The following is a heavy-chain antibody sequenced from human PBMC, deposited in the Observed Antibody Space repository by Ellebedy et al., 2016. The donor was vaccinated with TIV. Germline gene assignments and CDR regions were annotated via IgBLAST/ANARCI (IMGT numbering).Heavy chain of an antibody. CDR2: IYWDDDK. CDR3: AHRRIEMATIVGPFDY. CDR1: GFSLSTSGVG. D-gene: IGHD5-24*01. Sequence: SGPTLVXPTQTLTLTCTFSGFSLSTSGVGVGWIRQPPGKALEWLALIYWDDDKRYSPSLKSRLTITKDTSKNQVVLTMTNMDPVDTATYYCAHRRIEMATIVGPFDYWGQGTLVTVSS. J-gene: IGHJ4*02. V-gene: IGHV2-5*02.